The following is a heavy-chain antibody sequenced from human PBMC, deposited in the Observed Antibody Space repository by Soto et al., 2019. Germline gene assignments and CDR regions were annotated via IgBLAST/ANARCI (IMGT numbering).Heavy chain of an antibody. CDR3: AREMGGGYYYYGMDV. Sequence: VQLVQSGGGLVKPGGSLRLSCAASGFTFSSYSMNWVRQAPGKGLEWVSSISSSSSYIYYADSVKGRFTISRDNAKNSLYLQMNSLRAEDTAVYYCAREMGGGYYYYGMDVWGQGTTVTVSS. CDR2: ISSSSSYI. D-gene: IGHD3-16*01. V-gene: IGHV3-21*01. CDR1: GFTFSSYS. J-gene: IGHJ6*02.